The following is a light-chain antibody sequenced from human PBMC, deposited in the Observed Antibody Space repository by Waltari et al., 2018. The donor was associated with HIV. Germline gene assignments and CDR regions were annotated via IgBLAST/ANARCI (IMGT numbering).Light chain of an antibody. V-gene: IGLV1-40*01. CDR1: SSKIGAHYD. CDR3: QSYDSTLSGWV. J-gene: IGLJ3*02. CDR2: GNN. Sequence: QSVLTQPPSVSGAPGQRVTISCTGTSSKIGAHYDVHWYRQLQGTSPQVLIYGNNNRPSRVHDRSSGSKSGTSASLAIPGLQPEDESDYHGQSYDSTLSGWVFGGGTKLTVL.